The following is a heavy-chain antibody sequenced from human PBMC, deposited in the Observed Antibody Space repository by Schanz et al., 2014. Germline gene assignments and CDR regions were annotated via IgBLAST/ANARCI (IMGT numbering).Heavy chain of an antibody. CDR1: GGSINNYF. Sequence: QVHLQESGPGLVKPSETLSVTCTVSGGSINNYFWTWIRQPAGKGLEWIGYIYSSGSTYYNPSLKGRVSMSIDTSKTQFSLKLSSVTAADTAVYYCARDRGMTTSDYYYGMDVWGQGTTVTVSS. CDR3: ARDRGMTTSDYYYGMDV. V-gene: IGHV4-4*07. D-gene: IGHD4-17*01. CDR2: IYSSGST. J-gene: IGHJ6*02.